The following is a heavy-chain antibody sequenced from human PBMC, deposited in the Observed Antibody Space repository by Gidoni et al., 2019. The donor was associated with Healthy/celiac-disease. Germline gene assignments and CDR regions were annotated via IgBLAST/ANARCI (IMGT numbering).Heavy chain of an antibody. Sequence: QVTLKESGPVLVKPTETLTLTCTVSGFSLSNARMGVSWIRQPPGKALEWLAHIFSNDEKSYSTSLKIRLTISKDTSKSQVVLTMTNMDPVDTATYYCARILSRDIVVVPAAIRPNGYYYYYYMDVWGKGTTVTVSS. J-gene: IGHJ6*03. CDR2: IFSNDEK. CDR3: ARILSRDIVVVPAAIRPNGYYYYYYMDV. CDR1: GFSLSNARMG. V-gene: IGHV2-26*01. D-gene: IGHD2-2*02.